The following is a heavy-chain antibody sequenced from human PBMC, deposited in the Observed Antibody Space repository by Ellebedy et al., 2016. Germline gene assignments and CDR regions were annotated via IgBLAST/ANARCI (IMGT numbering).Heavy chain of an antibody. J-gene: IGHJ3*01. D-gene: IGHD6-13*01. CDR3: VSRRSNSFDR. V-gene: IGHV3-53*01. CDR2: IYGGGDS. Sequence: GESLKISXAASGFSVTSNDMSWVRQAPGKGLELVSLIYGGGDSYYADSVKGRFTISRGSSRNTLFLQMNSLRAEDTAVYYCVSRRSNSFDRWGQGTTVTVSS. CDR1: GFSVTSND.